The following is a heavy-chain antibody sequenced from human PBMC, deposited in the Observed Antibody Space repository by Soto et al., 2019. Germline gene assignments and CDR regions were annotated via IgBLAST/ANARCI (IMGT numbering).Heavy chain of an antibody. V-gene: IGHV1-69*13. D-gene: IGHD2-2*02. CDR3: ALGYCSSTSCYTEDWFDP. Sequence: SVKVSCKASGGTFSSYAISWVRQAPGQGLEWMGGIIPIFGTANYAQKFQGRVTITADESTSTAYMELSSLRSEDTAVYYCALGYCSSTSCYTEDWFDPWGQGTLVTVSS. CDR1: GGTFSSYA. J-gene: IGHJ5*02. CDR2: IIPIFGTA.